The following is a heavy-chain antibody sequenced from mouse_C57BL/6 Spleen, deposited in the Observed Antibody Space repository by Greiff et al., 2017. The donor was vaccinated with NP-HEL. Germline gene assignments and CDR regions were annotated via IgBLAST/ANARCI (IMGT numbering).Heavy chain of an antibody. CDR2: ISYDGSN. D-gene: IGHD2-2*01. V-gene: IGHV3-6*01. Sequence: VQLQESGPGLVKPSQSLSLTCSVTGYSITSGYYWNWIRQFPGNKLEWMGYISYDGSNNYNPSLKNRISITRDTSKNQFFLKLNSVTTEDTATYYCARGHYGYAGDAYWGQGTLVTVSA. CDR1: GYSITSGYY. J-gene: IGHJ3*01. CDR3: ARGHYGYAGDAY.